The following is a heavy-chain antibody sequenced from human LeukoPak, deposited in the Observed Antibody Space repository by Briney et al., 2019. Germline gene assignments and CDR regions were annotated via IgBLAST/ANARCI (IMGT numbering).Heavy chain of an antibody. J-gene: IGHJ5*02. CDR3: ARTDYDFWSGHEDNWFDP. CDR2: ISSSSSTI. D-gene: IGHD3-3*01. CDR1: GFTFSSYS. Sequence: PGGSLRLSCAASGFTFSSYSMNWVRQAPGKGLEWVSYISSSSSTIYYADSVKGRFTIPRDNAKNSLYLQMNSLRAEDTAVYYCARTDYDFWSGHEDNWFDPWGQGTLVTVSS. V-gene: IGHV3-48*01.